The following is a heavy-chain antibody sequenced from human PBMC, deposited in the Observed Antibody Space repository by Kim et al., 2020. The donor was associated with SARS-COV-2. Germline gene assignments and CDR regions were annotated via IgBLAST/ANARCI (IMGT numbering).Heavy chain of an antibody. D-gene: IGHD3-10*01. CDR1: GGSFSGYY. V-gene: IGHV4-34*01. J-gene: IGHJ5*02. Sequence: SETLSLTCAVYGGSFSGYYWSWIRQPPGKGLEWIGEINHSGSTNYNPSLKSRVTISVDTPKNQFSLKLSSVTAADTAVYYCARAGIYYYGSGKAQKSDNWFDPWGQGTLVTVSS. CDR2: INHSGST. CDR3: ARAGIYYYGSGKAQKSDNWFDP.